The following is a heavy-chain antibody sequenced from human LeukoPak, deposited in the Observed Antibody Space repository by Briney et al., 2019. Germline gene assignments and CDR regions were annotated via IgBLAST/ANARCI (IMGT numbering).Heavy chain of an antibody. V-gene: IGHV1-69*13. D-gene: IGHD2-15*01. CDR3: ARDGYCSGGSCYGAHYYYYGVDV. CDR2: IIPIFGTA. Sequence: SVKVSCKASGYTFSSYAISWVRQAPGQGLEWMGGIIPIFGTANYAQKFQGRVTITADESTSTAYMELSSLRSEDTAVYYCARDGYCSGGSCYGAHYYYYGVDVWGQGTTVTVSS. J-gene: IGHJ6*02. CDR1: GYTFSSYA.